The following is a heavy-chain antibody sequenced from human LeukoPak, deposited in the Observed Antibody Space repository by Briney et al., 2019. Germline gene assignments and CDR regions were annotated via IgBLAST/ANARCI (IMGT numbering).Heavy chain of an antibody. CDR3: ARVYGDPGGYYYGMDA. V-gene: IGHV1-69*13. J-gene: IGHJ6*02. D-gene: IGHD4-17*01. Sequence: SVKVSCKASGGTFSSYAISWVRQAPGQGLEWMGGIIPIFGTANYAQKFQGRVTITADESTSTAYMELSSLRSEDTAVYYCARVYGDPGGYYYGMDAWGQGTTVTVSS. CDR1: GGTFSSYA. CDR2: IIPIFGTA.